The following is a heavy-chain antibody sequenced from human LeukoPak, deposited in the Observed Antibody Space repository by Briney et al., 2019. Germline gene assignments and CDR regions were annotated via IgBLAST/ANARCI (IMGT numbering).Heavy chain of an antibody. CDR2: IVPIFGTA. D-gene: IGHD2-21*02. CDR3: ASIAYCGGDCYSSFDY. J-gene: IGHJ4*02. V-gene: IGHV1-69*13. Sequence: SVKVSCKASGGTFSSYAISWARQAPGQGLEWMGGIVPIFGTANYAQKFQGRVTITADESTSTAYMELSSLRSEDTAVYYCASIAYCGGDCYSSFDYWGQGTLVTVSS. CDR1: GGTFSSYA.